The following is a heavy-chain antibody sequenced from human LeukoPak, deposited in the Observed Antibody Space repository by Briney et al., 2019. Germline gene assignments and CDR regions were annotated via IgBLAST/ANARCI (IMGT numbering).Heavy chain of an antibody. CDR2: FDPEDGET. Sequence: ASVKVSCKVSGYTLTELSMHWVRQAPGKGLAWMGGFDPEDGETIYAQKFQGRVTMTEDTSTDTAYMELSSLRSEDTAVYYCAIGYSGYDIRGDYWGQGTLVTVSS. V-gene: IGHV1-24*01. D-gene: IGHD5-12*01. CDR3: AIGYSGYDIRGDY. J-gene: IGHJ4*02. CDR1: GYTLTELS.